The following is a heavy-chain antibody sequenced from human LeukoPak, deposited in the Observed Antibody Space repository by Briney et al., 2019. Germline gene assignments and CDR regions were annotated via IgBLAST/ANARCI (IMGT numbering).Heavy chain of an antibody. D-gene: IGHD6-13*01. CDR3: ASPSGIAAAGTGG. V-gene: IGHV3-23*01. Sequence: GGSLRLSCAASGFRFSDFTMTWVRQAPGKGPEWVSAIGGRGGSTYYADSLGGRFTISRDNSKDMLYLQMNSLRAEDTAVYYCASPSGIAAAGTGGWGQGTLVTVSS. CDR1: GFRFSDFT. CDR2: IGGRGGST. J-gene: IGHJ4*02.